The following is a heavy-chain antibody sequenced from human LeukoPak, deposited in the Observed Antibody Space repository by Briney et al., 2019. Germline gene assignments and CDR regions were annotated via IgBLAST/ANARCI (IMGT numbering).Heavy chain of an antibody. J-gene: IGHJ3*02. CDR1: GFTFSSYG. CDR2: ISYDGSNK. Sequence: GGSLRLSCAASGFTFSSYGMHWVRQAPGKGLEWVAVISYDGSNKYYADSVKGRFTISRDNSKNTLYLQMNSLRAEDTAVYYCAKPNGQWLIDAFDIWGQGTMVTVSS. V-gene: IGHV3-30*18. D-gene: IGHD6-19*01. CDR3: AKPNGQWLIDAFDI.